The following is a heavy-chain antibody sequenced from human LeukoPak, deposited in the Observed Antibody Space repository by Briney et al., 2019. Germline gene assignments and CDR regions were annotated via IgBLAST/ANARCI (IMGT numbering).Heavy chain of an antibody. CDR3: ARGGLGREVIISD. CDR2: IIPIFGTA. Sequence: ASVKVSCKASGGTFSSYAISWVRQAPGQGLEWMGRIIPIFGTANYAQKFQGRVTITTDESTSTAYMELSSLRSEDTAVYYCARGGLGREVIISDWGQGTLVTVSS. J-gene: IGHJ4*02. CDR1: GGTFSSYA. V-gene: IGHV1-69*05. D-gene: IGHD3-10*01.